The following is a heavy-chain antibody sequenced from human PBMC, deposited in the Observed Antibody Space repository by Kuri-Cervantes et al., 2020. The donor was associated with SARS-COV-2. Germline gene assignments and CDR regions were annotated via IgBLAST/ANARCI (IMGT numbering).Heavy chain of an antibody. D-gene: IGHD6-13*01. CDR2: ISYDGSNK. CDR1: GFTFSSYA. J-gene: IGHJ4*02. CDR3: ANDWGHIAAAGPFDY. Sequence: GESLKTSCAASGFTFSSYAMHWVRQAPGKGLEWVAVISYDGSNKYYADSVKGRFTISRDNAKNSLYLQMSSLRAEDTAVYYCANDWGHIAAAGPFDYWGQGTLVTVSS. V-gene: IGHV3-30-3*02.